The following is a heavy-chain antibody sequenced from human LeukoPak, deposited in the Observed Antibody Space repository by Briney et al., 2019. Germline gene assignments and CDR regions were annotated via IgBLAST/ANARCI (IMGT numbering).Heavy chain of an antibody. CDR2: INHSGST. J-gene: IGHJ6*02. D-gene: IGHD2-2*01. Sequence: PSETLSLTCAVYGGSFSGYYWSWIRQPPGKGLEWIGEINHSGSTNYNPSLKSRVTISVDTSKNQFSLKLSSVTAADTAVYYCARMDRAGYPYYYYYGMDVWGQGTTVTVSS. V-gene: IGHV4-34*01. CDR3: ARMDRAGYPYYYYYGMDV. CDR1: GGSFSGYY.